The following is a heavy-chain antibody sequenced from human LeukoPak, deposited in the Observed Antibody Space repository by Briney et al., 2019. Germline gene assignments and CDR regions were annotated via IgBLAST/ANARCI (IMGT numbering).Heavy chain of an antibody. V-gene: IGHV3-9*01. Sequence: AGGSLRLSCAASGFTFDDYAMHWVRQAPGKGLEWVSGISWNSGSIGYADSVKGRFTISRDNAKNSLYLQMNSLRAEDTALYYCARETYLYAFDIWGQGTMVTVSS. CDR3: ARETYLYAFDI. J-gene: IGHJ3*02. CDR2: ISWNSGSI. CDR1: GFTFDDYA.